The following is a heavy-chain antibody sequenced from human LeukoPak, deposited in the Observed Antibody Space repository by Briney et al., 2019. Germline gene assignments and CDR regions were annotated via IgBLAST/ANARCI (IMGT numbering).Heavy chain of an antibody. D-gene: IGHD6-19*01. CDR1: GGTFSSYA. V-gene: IGHV1-69*05. CDR3: AITGYSSGWSSDYFDY. Sequence: SVKVSCKASGGTFSSYAISWVRQAPGQGLEWMGGIIPIFGTANYAQKFQGRVTITTDESTSTAYMELSSLRPEDTAVYYCAITGYSSGWSSDYFDYWGQGTLVTVSS. CDR2: IIPIFGTA. J-gene: IGHJ4*02.